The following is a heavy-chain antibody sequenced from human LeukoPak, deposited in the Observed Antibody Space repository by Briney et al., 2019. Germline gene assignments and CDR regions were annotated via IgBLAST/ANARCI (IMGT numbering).Heavy chain of an antibody. J-gene: IGHJ4*02. CDR3: ARGGTFYPSIDY. CDR2: VSAYNGKT. Sequence: ASVKVSCMASGYTFTTSYINRVRQAPGQGLEWMGWVSAYNGKTSYAQRFQGRVTMTTDSSTSTAYMDLASLRSDDTAVYYCARGGTFYPSIDYWGQGTLVTVSS. CDR1: GYTFTTSY. D-gene: IGHD1-26*01. V-gene: IGHV1-18*01.